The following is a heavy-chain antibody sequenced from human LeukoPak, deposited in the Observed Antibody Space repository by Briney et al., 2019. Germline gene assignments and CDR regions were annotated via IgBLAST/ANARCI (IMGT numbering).Heavy chain of an antibody. D-gene: IGHD3-9*01. CDR2: IYYSGST. J-gene: IGHJ4*02. Sequence: SETLSLTCSVSGHSLNSGLSYWAWIRQPPGKGLECIGTIYYSGSTGSTFYNPSLKSRVTISVDTSKNQFSLNLSSVTAADTAIYYCARHLYDKTGRPLDSWGEGTLVTVSS. V-gene: IGHV4-39*01. CDR3: ARHLYDKTGRPLDS. CDR1: GHSLNSGLSY.